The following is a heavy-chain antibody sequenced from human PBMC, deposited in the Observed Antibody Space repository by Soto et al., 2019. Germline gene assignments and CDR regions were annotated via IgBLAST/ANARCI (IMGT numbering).Heavy chain of an antibody. CDR3: ASTTFGRGYCSGGSCSPLAFDI. J-gene: IGHJ3*02. CDR1: GYTFTGYY. Sequence: VSVKVSCKASGYTFTGYYMHWVRQAPGQGLEWMGWINPNSGGTNYAQKFQGWVTMTRDTSISTAYMELSRLRSDDTAVYYCASTTFGRGYCSGGSCSPLAFDIWGQGTMVTVSS. V-gene: IGHV1-2*04. D-gene: IGHD2-15*01. CDR2: INPNSGGT.